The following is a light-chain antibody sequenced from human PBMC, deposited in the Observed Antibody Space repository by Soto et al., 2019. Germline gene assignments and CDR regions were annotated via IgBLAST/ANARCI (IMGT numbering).Light chain of an antibody. J-gene: IGKJ5*01. V-gene: IGKV3D-20*01. CDR2: DSS. Sequence: EIVLTQSPATLSLSPWERATLSCRASQSVSSYLAWYQQKPGLAPRLLIYDSSSRATGISGRFSGGGSGTDFTLTISRREPVDFAVYYCQQYGTSPITFGQGTRLEIK. CDR1: QSVSSY. CDR3: QQYGTSPIT.